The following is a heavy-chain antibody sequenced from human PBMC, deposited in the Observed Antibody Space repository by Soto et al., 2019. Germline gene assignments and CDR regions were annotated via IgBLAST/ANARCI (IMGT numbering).Heavy chain of an antibody. CDR1: GFTFDDYT. Sequence: GGSLRLSCAASGFTFDDYTMHWVRQAPGKGLEWVSLISWDGGSTYYADSVKGRFTISRDNSKNSLYLQMNSLRTEDTALYYCAKDISEWEMSSPNFDYWGQGTLVTVSS. D-gene: IGHD1-26*01. CDR2: ISWDGGST. CDR3: AKDISEWEMSSPNFDY. J-gene: IGHJ4*02. V-gene: IGHV3-43*01.